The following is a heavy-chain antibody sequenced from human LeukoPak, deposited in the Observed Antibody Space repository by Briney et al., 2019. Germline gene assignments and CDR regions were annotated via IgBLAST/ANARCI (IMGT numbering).Heavy chain of an antibody. V-gene: IGHV3-7*03. CDR2: IKQDGSEK. J-gene: IGHJ4*02. CDR1: GFTFSSYW. Sequence: GGCLRLSCAASGFTFSSYWMSWVRQAPGKGLEWVANIKQDGSEKYYVDSVKGRLTISRDNSRNTLYLQMNSLRAEDTAVYYCASGVVEGGYFSGPVEYWGQGTLVTV. D-gene: IGHD3-22*01. CDR3: ASGVVEGGYFSGPVEY.